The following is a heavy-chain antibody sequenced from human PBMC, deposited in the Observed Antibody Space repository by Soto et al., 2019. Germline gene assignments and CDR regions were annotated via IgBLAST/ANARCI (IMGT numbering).Heavy chain of an antibody. CDR2: ISSSSSTI. V-gene: IGHV3-48*01. CDR3: ARDHLEWLGKKGAFDI. CDR1: GFTFSSYS. J-gene: IGHJ3*02. Sequence: GGSLRLSCAASGFTFSSYSMNWVRQAPGKGLEWVSYISSSSSTIYYADSVKGRFTISRDNAKNSLYLQMNSLRAEDTAVYYCARDHLEWLGKKGAFDIWGQGTMVTVSS. D-gene: IGHD3-3*01.